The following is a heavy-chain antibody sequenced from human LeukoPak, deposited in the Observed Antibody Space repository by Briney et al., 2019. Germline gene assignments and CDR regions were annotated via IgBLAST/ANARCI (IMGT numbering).Heavy chain of an antibody. J-gene: IGHJ4*02. CDR2: MNPNSGNT. D-gene: IGHD5-12*01. Sequence: ASVKVSCKASGYTSTSYDINWVRQATGQGLEWMGWMNPNSGNTGYAQKFQGRVTMTRNTSISTAYMELSSLRSEDTAVYYCARAGDSGYDSDYWGQGTLVTVSS. CDR3: ARAGDSGYDSDY. V-gene: IGHV1-8*01. CDR1: GYTSTSYD.